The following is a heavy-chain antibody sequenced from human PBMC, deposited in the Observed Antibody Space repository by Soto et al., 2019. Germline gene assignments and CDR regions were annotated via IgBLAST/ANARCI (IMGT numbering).Heavy chain of an antibody. D-gene: IGHD3-22*01. CDR3: ARDRGHYYDSSGYWNWFDP. V-gene: IGHV1-2*02. CDR2: INPNSGGT. CDR1: GYTFTGYY. J-gene: IGHJ5*02. Sequence: ASVKVSCKASGYTFTGYYLHWVRQAPGQGLEWMGWINPNSGGTNYAQKFQGRVTMTRDTSISTAYMELGRLRSDDTAVYYCARDRGHYYDSSGYWNWFDPWGQGTLVTVSS.